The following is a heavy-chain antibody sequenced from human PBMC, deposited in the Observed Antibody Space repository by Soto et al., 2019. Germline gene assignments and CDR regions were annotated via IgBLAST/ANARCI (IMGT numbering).Heavy chain of an antibody. J-gene: IGHJ4*02. CDR1: DECIVSRGPY. V-gene: IGHV4-30-4*01. Sequence: SVGDECIVSRGPYRSIKKKSPGKGLEWIGCIYYSGATYYNPSLETRLTMSVDTSKNQFSLRLSSVTAADTAMYFCARDFKRYRSSPAPLEYWGQGTLVTVSS. CDR2: IYYSGAT. D-gene: IGHD6-6*01. CDR3: ARDFKRYRSSPAPLEY.